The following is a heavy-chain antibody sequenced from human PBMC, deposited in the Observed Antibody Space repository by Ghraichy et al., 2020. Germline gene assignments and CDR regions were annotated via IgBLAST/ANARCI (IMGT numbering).Heavy chain of an antibody. CDR2: IKEDGSEK. J-gene: IGHJ4*02. Sequence: RGSLRLSCAASGFTFSSYWMNWFRQAPGKGLEWVGNIKEDGSEKYYVDSVKGRFTISRDNAKNSMYLQMNNLRVDDTAMYYCARKGRTGDYWGQGTLVTVPS. CDR3: ARKGRTGDY. CDR1: GFTFSSYW. V-gene: IGHV3-7*01. D-gene: IGHD3/OR15-3a*01.